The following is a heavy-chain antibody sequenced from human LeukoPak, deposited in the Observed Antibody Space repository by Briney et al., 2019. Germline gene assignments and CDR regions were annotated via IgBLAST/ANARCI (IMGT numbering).Heavy chain of an antibody. J-gene: IGHJ4*02. V-gene: IGHV3-20*04. CDR2: FYRSGGRT. D-gene: IGHD3-22*01. Sequence: PAGSLSLSCAASGVTFSDYGMSWIRQPPGKGLEWVSGFYRSGGRTCNAYSMKGLSILSSANAKKSLYLQVHSLRAEDTSLYSYARNFGGGDSSGPYYWGQGTLVTVSS. CDR1: GVTFSDYG. CDR3: ARNFGGGDSSGPYY.